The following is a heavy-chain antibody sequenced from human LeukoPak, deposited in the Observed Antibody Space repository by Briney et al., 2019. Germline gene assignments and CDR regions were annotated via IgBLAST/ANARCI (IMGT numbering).Heavy chain of an antibody. Sequence: SETLSLTCAVYGGSFSGYYWSWIRQPPGKGLEWIGEINHSGSTNYNPSLKSRVTISVDTSKNQFSLKLSSVTAADTAVYYCARVLLDYYDSSGYPDYWGQGTLVTVSS. CDR3: ARVLLDYYDSSGYPDY. V-gene: IGHV4-34*01. CDR1: GGSFSGYY. J-gene: IGHJ4*02. CDR2: INHSGST. D-gene: IGHD3-22*01.